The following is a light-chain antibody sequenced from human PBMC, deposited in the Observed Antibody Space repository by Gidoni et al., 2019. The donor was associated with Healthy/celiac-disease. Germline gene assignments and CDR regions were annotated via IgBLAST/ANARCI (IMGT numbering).Light chain of an antibody. CDR2: DDS. J-gene: IGLJ2*01. CDR3: QVCDSSSDHVV. Sequence: SYVLTQPPSVSVAPGQTASITCGGNNIGSTSVHWYQLKPGQAPVLVVYDDSGRPSGIPERFSGSNSGNTATLTISRVEAGDEAVYYCQVCDSSSDHVVFGGVTKLTVL. V-gene: IGLV3-21*02. CDR1: NIGSTS.